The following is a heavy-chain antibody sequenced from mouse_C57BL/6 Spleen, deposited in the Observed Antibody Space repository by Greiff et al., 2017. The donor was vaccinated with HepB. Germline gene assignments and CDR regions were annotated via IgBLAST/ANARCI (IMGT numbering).Heavy chain of an antibody. CDR2: ISSGSSTI. CDR1: GFTFSDYG. J-gene: IGHJ2*01. Sequence: EVKLMESGGGLVKPGGSLKLSCAASGFTFSDYGMHWVRQAPEKGLEWVAYISSGSSTIYYADTVKGRFTISRDNAKNTLFLQMSSLRSEDTAMYYCARDDYFDYWGQGTTLTVSS. CDR3: ARDDYFDY. V-gene: IGHV5-17*01.